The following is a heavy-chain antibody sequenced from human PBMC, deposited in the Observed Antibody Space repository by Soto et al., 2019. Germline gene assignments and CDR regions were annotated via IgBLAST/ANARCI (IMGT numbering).Heavy chain of an antibody. V-gene: IGHV1-18*01. CDR1: GYTFASYA. Sequence: QVQLVQSGAEVKKPGASVKVSCKASGYTFASYAISWMRQAPGQGLEWMGWISAYNGNTKYAQKLQGRVTMTTDTSTSTSYMELRSLRSEATAVYYCARDPPPPDYWGQGTLVTVSS. J-gene: IGHJ4*02. CDR2: ISAYNGNT. CDR3: ARDPPPPDY.